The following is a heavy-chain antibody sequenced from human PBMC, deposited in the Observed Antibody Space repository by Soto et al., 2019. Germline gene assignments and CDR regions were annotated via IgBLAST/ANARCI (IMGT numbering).Heavy chain of an antibody. J-gene: IGHJ4*02. V-gene: IGHV3-23*01. CDR2: IRGGGDTT. Sequence: EVQLLESGGGLVQPGGPLRLSCAASGFTFNNYAMTWVRQAPGKGLEWVSAIRGGGDTTSYADSVKGRFTVSRDGSKNTLYLQMSSLRAEDTAVYYCAKGRGGSGSLTPRVDFWGQGTLVTVSS. CDR3: AKGRGGSGSLTPRVDF. D-gene: IGHD3-10*01. CDR1: GFTFNNYA.